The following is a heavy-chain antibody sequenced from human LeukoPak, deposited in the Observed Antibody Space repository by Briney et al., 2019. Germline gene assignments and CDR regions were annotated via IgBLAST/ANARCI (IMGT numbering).Heavy chain of an antibody. J-gene: IGHJ4*02. CDR1: GGSISSSSYY. D-gene: IGHD1-14*01. Sequence: SETLSLTCTVSGGSISSSSYYWGWIRQPPGKGLEWIGSIYYSGSTYYNPSLTSRVTISVDTSKNQFSLKLSSVTAADTAVYYCARHQYPYRTGLPLDYWGQGTLVTVSS. V-gene: IGHV4-39*07. CDR3: ARHQYPYRTGLPLDY. CDR2: IYYSGST.